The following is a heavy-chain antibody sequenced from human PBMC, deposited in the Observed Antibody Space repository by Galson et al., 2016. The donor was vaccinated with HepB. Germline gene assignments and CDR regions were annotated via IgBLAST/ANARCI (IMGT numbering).Heavy chain of an antibody. V-gene: IGHV3-48*02. CDR3: ARVWQGASNLDY. D-gene: IGHD1-26*01. CDR1: GFSFSTYH. J-gene: IGHJ4*02. CDR2: ITTSSNTI. Sequence: SLRLSCAASGFSFSTYHMNWVRQAPGKGLEWVSYITTSSNTIHYADSVKGRFTISRDNARNSLYLLMNSLRDEDTAVYYCARVWQGASNLDYWGQGTLVTVSS.